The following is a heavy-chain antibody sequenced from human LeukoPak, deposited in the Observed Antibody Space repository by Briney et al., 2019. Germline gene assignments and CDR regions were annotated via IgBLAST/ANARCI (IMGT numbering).Heavy chain of an antibody. Sequence: GESLKISCKGSGYSFTSYWIGWVRQMPGKGLEWMGIIYPGDSDTTYSPSFQGQVTMSADKSLSTAYLQWSSLKASDSAMYYCATASWGTFDYWGQGTLVTVSS. CDR2: IYPGDSDT. D-gene: IGHD7-27*01. V-gene: IGHV5-51*01. CDR1: GYSFTSYW. J-gene: IGHJ4*02. CDR3: ATASWGTFDY.